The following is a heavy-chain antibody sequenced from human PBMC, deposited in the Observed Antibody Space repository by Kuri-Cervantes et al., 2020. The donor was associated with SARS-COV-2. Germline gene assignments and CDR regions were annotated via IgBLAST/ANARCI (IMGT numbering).Heavy chain of an antibody. CDR1: GFTFSSYW. CDR2: INSDGSST. D-gene: IGHD2-15*01. V-gene: IGHV3-74*01. J-gene: IGHJ4*02. CDR3: AREVIGATYSQYFDY. Sequence: LSLTCAASGFTFSSYWMHWVRQAPGKGLVWVSRINSDGSSTSYADSVKGRFTISRDNAKNTLYLQMNSLRAEDTAVYYCAREVIGATYSQYFDYWGQGIQVTVSS.